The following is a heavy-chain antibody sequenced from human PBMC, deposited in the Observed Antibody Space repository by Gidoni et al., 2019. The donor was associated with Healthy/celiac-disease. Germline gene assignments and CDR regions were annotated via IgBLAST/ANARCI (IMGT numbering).Heavy chain of an antibody. D-gene: IGHD2-2*02. Sequence: QVQLVQSGAEVKKPGASVKVSCKASGYTFTSYGISWVRQAPGQGLEWMGWISAYKGNTNYAQKLQGRVTMTTDTSTSTAYMELRSLRSDDTAVYYCARDRGYCSSTSCYIEGMDVWGQGTTVTVSS. CDR3: ARDRGYCSSTSCYIEGMDV. CDR1: GYTFTSYG. V-gene: IGHV1-18*01. CDR2: ISAYKGNT. J-gene: IGHJ6*02.